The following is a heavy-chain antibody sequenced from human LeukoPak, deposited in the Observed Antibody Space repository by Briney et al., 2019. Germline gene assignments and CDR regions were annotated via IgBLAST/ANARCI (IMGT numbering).Heavy chain of an antibody. Sequence: PSETLCLTCTVSGGSISSYFWSSIREPPGKGLEWIGYIYYSGSTNYNPPLKSRVTISVDTSKNQFSLKLSSVTAADTAVYYCARWVRGVIMVWGQGTMVTVSS. CDR1: GGSISSYF. V-gene: IGHV4-59*01. J-gene: IGHJ3*01. CDR3: ARWVRGVIMV. D-gene: IGHD3-10*01. CDR2: IYYSGST.